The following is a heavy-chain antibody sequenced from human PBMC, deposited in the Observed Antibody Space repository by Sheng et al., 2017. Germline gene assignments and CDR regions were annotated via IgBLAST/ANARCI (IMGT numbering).Heavy chain of an antibody. D-gene: IGHD6-13*01. CDR3: AKDSMYSSSWYGGNFDY. CDR1: GFTFSSYG. CDR2: IRYDGSNK. J-gene: IGHJ4*02. Sequence: QVQLVESGGGVVQPGGSLRLSCAASGFTFSSYGMHWVRQAPGKGLEWVAFIRYDGSNKYYADSVKGRFTISRDNSKNTLYLQMNSLRAEDTAVYYCAKDSMYSSSWYGGNFDYWGQGTLVTVSS. V-gene: IGHV3-30*02.